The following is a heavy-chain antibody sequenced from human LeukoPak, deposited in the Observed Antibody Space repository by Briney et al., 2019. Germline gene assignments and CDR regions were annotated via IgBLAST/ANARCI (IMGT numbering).Heavy chain of an antibody. CDR3: AKSPKSQITMIVVVTRYYFDY. D-gene: IGHD3-22*01. CDR2: ISGSGGST. Sequence: PWGSLTLSCAASGFTFSSYAMSWVRQAPGKGLEWVSTISGSGGSTYYADSVKGRFTISRDNSKNTLYLQMNSLRAEDTAVYYCAKSPKSQITMIVVVTRYYFDYWGQGTLLIVSS. CDR1: GFTFSSYA. V-gene: IGHV3-23*01. J-gene: IGHJ4*02.